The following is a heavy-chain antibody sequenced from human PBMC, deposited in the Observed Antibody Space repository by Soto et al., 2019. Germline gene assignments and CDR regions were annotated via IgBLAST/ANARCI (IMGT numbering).Heavy chain of an antibody. CDR3: ARARGRKYSSSNGFDY. D-gene: IGHD6-6*01. CDR1: GYTFTSYD. J-gene: IGHJ4*02. V-gene: IGHV1-8*01. CDR2: MNPNSGNT. Sequence: VKVSCKASGYTFTSYDINWVRQATGQGLEWMGWMNPNSGNTGYAQKFQGRVTMTRNTSISTAYMELSSLRSEDTAVYYCARARGRKYSSSNGFDYWGQGTLVTVSS.